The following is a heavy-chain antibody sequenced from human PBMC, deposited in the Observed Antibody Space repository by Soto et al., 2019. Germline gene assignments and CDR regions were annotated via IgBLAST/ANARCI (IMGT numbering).Heavy chain of an antibody. D-gene: IGHD4-17*01. Sequence: QVQLQESGPGLVKPSETLSLTCTVSGGSISSYYWSWIRQPPGKGLEWIGYIYYSGSTNYTPSLKSRVTISVDTSKHQFSLKLSSVTAADTAVYYCARYNDYGDAFDIWGQGTMVTVSS. CDR1: GGSISSYY. V-gene: IGHV4-59*01. CDR3: ARYNDYGDAFDI. CDR2: IYYSGST. J-gene: IGHJ3*02.